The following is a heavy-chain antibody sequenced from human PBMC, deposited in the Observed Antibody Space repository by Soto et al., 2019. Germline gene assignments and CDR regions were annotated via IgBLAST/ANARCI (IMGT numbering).Heavy chain of an antibody. CDR1: GFTFSSYG. J-gene: IGHJ6*02. Sequence: GGSVRLSCAASGFTFSSYGMHWVRQAPGKGLEWVAVISYDGSNKYYADSVKGRFTISRDNSKNTLYLQMNSLRAEDTAVYYCAKAREYYYDSSGSKDVWGQGTTVTVSS. CDR2: ISYDGSNK. V-gene: IGHV3-30*18. D-gene: IGHD3-22*01. CDR3: AKAREYYYDSSGSKDV.